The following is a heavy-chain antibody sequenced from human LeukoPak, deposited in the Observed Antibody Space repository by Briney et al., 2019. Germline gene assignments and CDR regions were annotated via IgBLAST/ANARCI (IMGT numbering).Heavy chain of an antibody. J-gene: IGHJ4*02. Sequence: SVKVSCKASGGTFSSYAISWVRQAPGQGLEWMGGIIPIFGTANYAQKFQGRVTITADESTSTAYMELSSLRSEDTAVYYCARMYCSSTSCSRSRVVPPYFDYWGQGILVTVSS. V-gene: IGHV1-69*13. CDR3: ARMYCSSTSCSRSRVVPPYFDY. CDR1: GGTFSSYA. CDR2: IIPIFGTA. D-gene: IGHD2-2*01.